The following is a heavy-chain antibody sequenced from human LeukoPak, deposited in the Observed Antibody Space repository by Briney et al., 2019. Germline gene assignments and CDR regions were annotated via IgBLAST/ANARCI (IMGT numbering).Heavy chain of an antibody. CDR1: GYTTTGYY. CDR3: ARSSPDYYDRGYFDY. J-gene: IGHJ4*02. V-gene: IGHV1-2*02. D-gene: IGHD3-22*01. CDR2: INPNSGGT. Sequence: ASVKVTCKASGYTTTGYYMHWVRQAPGQGLEWMGWINPNSGGTNYAQKFQGRVTMTRDTSISTAYMELSRLRSDDTAVYYCARSSPDYYDRGYFDYWGQGTLVTVSS.